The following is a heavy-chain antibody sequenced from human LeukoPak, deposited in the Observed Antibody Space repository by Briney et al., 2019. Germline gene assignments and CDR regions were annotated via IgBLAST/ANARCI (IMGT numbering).Heavy chain of an antibody. J-gene: IGHJ4*02. CDR1: GYTFTGYY. D-gene: IGHD3-3*01. V-gene: IGHV1-2*02. Sequence: ASVKVSCKASGYTFTGYYMHWVRQAPGQGLEWMGWINPNSGGTNYAQKFQGRVTMTRDTSISTAYMKMSRLKSDAADVYYSARDFWSSHYYFDYWGQGTLVTVSS. CDR3: ARDFWSSHYYFDY. CDR2: INPNSGGT.